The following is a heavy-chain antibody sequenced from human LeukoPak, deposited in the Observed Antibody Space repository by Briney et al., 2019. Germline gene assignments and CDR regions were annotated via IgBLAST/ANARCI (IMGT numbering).Heavy chain of an antibody. CDR3: AKGTSSRHEFDY. V-gene: IGHV3-43D*03. D-gene: IGHD6-13*01. CDR1: GFTFDDYA. Sequence: GGSLRLSCAASGFTFDDYAMHWVRQAPGKGLEWVSLITWDGDSTYYADSVKGRFTISRDNSKNSLYLHMNSLRAEDTALYYCAKGTSSRHEFDYWGQGTLVTVSS. CDR2: ITWDGDST. J-gene: IGHJ4*02.